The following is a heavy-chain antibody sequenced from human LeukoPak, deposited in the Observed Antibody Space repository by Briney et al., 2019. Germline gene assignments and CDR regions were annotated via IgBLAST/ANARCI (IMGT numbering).Heavy chain of an antibody. CDR2: INPNSGGT. CDR3: ARDPELVVPAASLDY. Sequence: ASVKVSCKASGYTFTDYYLHWVRQAPGQGLEWMGWINPNSGGTNYAQKFQGRVTMTRDTSISTAYMELSRLRSDDTAVYYCARDPELVVPAASLDYWGQGTLVTVSS. J-gene: IGHJ4*02. V-gene: IGHV1-2*02. CDR1: GYTFTDYY. D-gene: IGHD2-2*01.